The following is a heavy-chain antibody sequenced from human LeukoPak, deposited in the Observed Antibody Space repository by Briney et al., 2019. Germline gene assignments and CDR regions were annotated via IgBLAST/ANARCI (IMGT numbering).Heavy chain of an antibody. Sequence: PGRSLRLSCAASGFTFNDHAMYWVRQAPGKGLEWVSGINWNSDNIGYADSVRGRFTISRDDAKSSLFLQMNSLRVEDTALYYCARASYYYDTTGLGAVDIWGQGTMVTVSS. D-gene: IGHD3-22*01. J-gene: IGHJ3*02. CDR1: GFTFNDHA. CDR2: INWNSDNI. V-gene: IGHV3-9*01. CDR3: ARASYYYDTTGLGAVDI.